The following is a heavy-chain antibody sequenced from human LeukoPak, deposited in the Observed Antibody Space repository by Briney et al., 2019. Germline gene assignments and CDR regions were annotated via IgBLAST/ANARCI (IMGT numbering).Heavy chain of an antibody. CDR3: AKFSKVAGLYFDY. CDR2: ISGSGGST. Sequence: GGSLRLSCAASGFTFSSYAMSWVRQAPGKGLEWVSAISGSGGSTYYAYSVKGRFTISRDNSKNTLYLQMNSLRAEDTAVYYCAKFSKVAGLYFDYWGQGTLVTVSS. D-gene: IGHD6-19*01. CDR1: GFTFSSYA. J-gene: IGHJ4*02. V-gene: IGHV3-23*01.